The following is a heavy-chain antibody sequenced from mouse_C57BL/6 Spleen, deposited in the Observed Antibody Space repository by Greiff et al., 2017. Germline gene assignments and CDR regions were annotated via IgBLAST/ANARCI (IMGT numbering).Heavy chain of an antibody. Sequence: EVMLVESGGGLVKPGGSLKLSCAASGFTFSDYGMHWVRQAPEKGLEWVAYISSGSSTIYYADTVKGRFTISRDNAKNTLFLQMTSLRSEDTAMYYCARYEFRMDYWGQGTSVTVSS. CDR3: ARYEFRMDY. CDR1: GFTFSDYG. V-gene: IGHV5-17*01. J-gene: IGHJ4*01. CDR2: ISSGSSTI. D-gene: IGHD2-3*01.